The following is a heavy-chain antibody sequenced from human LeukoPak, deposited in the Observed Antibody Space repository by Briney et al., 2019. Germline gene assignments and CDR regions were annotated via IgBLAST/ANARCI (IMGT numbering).Heavy chain of an antibody. Sequence: ASVKVSCKVSGNTLNQSSIHWVRQAPGQGLEWMGWISPYNGNTNFAQKLQGRVTLTTDTSTSTAYLELRSLRSDDTAVYYCARGETRNDYWGQGTLVTVSS. CDR3: ARGETRNDY. CDR1: GNTLNQSS. V-gene: IGHV1-18*01. J-gene: IGHJ4*02. D-gene: IGHD3-16*01. CDR2: ISPYNGNT.